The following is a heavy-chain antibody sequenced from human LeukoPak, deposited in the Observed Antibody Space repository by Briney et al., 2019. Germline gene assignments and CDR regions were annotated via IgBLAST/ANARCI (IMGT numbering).Heavy chain of an antibody. CDR3: ARAGGFQVVPAAYGMDV. CDR1: GGTFSSYA. CDR2: IIPIFGTA. J-gene: IGHJ6*02. V-gene: IGHV1-69*13. Sequence: SVKVSCKASGGTFSSYAISWVRQAPGQGLEWMGGIIPIFGTANYAQKFQGRVTITADESTSTAYMELSSLRSEDTAAYYCARAGGFQVVPAAYGMDVWGQGTTVTVSS. D-gene: IGHD2-2*01.